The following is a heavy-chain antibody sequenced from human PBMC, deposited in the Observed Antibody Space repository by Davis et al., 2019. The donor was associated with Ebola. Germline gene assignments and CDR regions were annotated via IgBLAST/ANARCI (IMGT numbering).Heavy chain of an antibody. CDR1: GASFSSGAFY. CDR3: ARSAAQYFYDGSNYHSTAGTDFDY. J-gene: IGHJ4*02. V-gene: IGHV4-61*08. Sequence: SETLSLTCTVSGASFSSGAFYWSWIRQPPGRGLEWIGSLYYSGFTNYNPSLKSRVTTSIDTSKNEFSLKLTSVTAADTAVYYCARSAAQYFYDGSNYHSTAGTDFDYWGQGTLVTVSS. D-gene: IGHD3-22*01. CDR2: LYYSGFT.